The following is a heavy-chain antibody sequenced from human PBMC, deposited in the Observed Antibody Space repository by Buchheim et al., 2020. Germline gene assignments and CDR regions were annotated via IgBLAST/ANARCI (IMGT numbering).Heavy chain of an antibody. V-gene: IGHV3-33*01. D-gene: IGHD6-6*01. CDR2: IWYDGSNK. Sequence: QVQLVESGGGVVQPGRSLRLSCAASGFTFSSYGMHWVRQAPGKGLEWVAVIWYDGSNKYYADSVKGRFTISRDNSKNTLYLQRNSLRAEDTAVYYCARRHSSIADYLDYWGQGTL. CDR3: ARRHSSIADYLDY. CDR1: GFTFSSYG. J-gene: IGHJ4*02.